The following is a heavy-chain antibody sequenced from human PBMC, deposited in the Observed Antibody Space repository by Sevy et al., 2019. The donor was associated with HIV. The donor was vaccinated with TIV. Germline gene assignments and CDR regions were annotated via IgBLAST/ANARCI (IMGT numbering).Heavy chain of an antibody. Sequence: GGYLRLSCAASGFTFSSYSMNWVRQAPGKGLEWVSSISSSSSYIYYADSVKGRFTISRDNAKNSLYLQMNSLRAEDTAVYYCAREVDYYDSSGYSHYFDYWGQGTLVTVSS. V-gene: IGHV3-21*01. CDR1: GFTFSSYS. D-gene: IGHD3-22*01. J-gene: IGHJ4*02. CDR3: AREVDYYDSSGYSHYFDY. CDR2: ISSSSSYI.